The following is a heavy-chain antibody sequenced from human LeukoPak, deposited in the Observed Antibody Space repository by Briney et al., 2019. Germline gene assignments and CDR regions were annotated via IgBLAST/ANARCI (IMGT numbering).Heavy chain of an antibody. CDR3: ARAKYCSGGTCYAEY. V-gene: IGHV5-51*01. Sequence: VESLKISWKCSGYDFPTYWIGWVPQLPGRGLEWMGICYPGDSDTIFSPSFQGKVNIPAHKSISTAHLHWGSLKASDTAMYYCARAKYCSGGTCYAEYWGQGTLVTVSS. CDR1: GYDFPTYW. CDR2: CYPGDSDT. D-gene: IGHD2-15*01. J-gene: IGHJ4*02.